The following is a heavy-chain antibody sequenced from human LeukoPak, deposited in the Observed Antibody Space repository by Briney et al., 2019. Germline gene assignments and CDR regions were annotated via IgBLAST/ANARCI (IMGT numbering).Heavy chain of an antibody. CDR3: ARGEVSGVRGYYDPFDC. CDR2: MNPNSGNT. Sequence: ASVKVSYKASGYTFTSYDINWVRQATGQGLEWMGWMNPNSGNTGYAQKFQGRVTMTRNTSISTAYMELSSLRSEDTAVYYCARGEVSGVRGYYDPFDCWGQGTLVTVSS. D-gene: IGHD3-10*01. J-gene: IGHJ4*02. V-gene: IGHV1-8*01. CDR1: GYTFTSYD.